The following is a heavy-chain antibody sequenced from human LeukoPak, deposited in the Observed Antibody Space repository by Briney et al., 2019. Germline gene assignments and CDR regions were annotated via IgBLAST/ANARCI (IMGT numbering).Heavy chain of an antibody. CDR2: INPSGGST. D-gene: IGHD1-26*01. Sequence: ASVKVSCKASGYTFTSYYMHWVPQAPGQGLEGMGIINPSGGSTSYAQKFQGRVTMTRDMSTSTVYMELSSLRSEDKAVYYCARDLGVHPHSFDAWGQGTLVTVSS. CDR3: ARDLGVHPHSFDA. J-gene: IGHJ5*02. CDR1: GYTFTSYY. V-gene: IGHV1-46*01.